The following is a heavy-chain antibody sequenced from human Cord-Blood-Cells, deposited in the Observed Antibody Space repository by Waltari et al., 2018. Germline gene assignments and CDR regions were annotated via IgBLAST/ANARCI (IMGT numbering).Heavy chain of an antibody. CDR2: ISNSSSYI. D-gene: IGHD2-8*01. CDR3: ARGYCTNGVCSVDY. J-gene: IGHJ4*02. CDR1: GFTFSSYS. V-gene: IGHV3-21*01. Sequence: EVQLVESGGGLVKPGGSLRLSCAASGFTFSSYSMNWVRQAPGKGLVWVSSISNSSSYIDYADYVEGRFTIPREKAKNSLCRQMNSRRAEATAVYYCARGYCTNGVCSVDYGGQGTLATVSS.